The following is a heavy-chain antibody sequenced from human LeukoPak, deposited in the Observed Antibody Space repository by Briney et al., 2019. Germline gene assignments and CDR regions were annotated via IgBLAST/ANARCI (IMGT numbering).Heavy chain of an antibody. V-gene: IGHV1-2*02. CDR3: ARGDCSVSGCHGGNWFDP. CDR2: INPSSGGT. Sequence: ASVKVSCKASGYTFSGYYIHWVRQAPGHGLEWMGWINPSSGGTNFAQSFQGRVTLTRDTSSSTAHMELGRLRSDDTAVYYCARGDCSVSGCHGGNWFDPWGQGTLVTVSS. CDR1: GYTFSGYY. D-gene: IGHD2-15*01. J-gene: IGHJ5*02.